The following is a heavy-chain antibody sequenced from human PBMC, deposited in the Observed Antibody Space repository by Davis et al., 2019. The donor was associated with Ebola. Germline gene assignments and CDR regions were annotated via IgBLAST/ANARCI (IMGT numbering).Heavy chain of an antibody. CDR2: ISSDSDYI. D-gene: IGHD3-9*01. CDR3: ARELKILL. Sequence: GESLKISCTDSVITFSSYAMTWVRQAPGKGLEWVSSISSDSDYIYYADSAKGRFTISRDNAKNSLYLQMNSLRAEDTAVYYCARELKILLWGQGTLVTVSS. V-gene: IGHV3-21*04. J-gene: IGHJ4*02. CDR1: VITFSSYA.